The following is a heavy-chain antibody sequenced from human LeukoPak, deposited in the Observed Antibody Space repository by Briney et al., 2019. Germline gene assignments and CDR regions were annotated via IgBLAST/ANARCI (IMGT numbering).Heavy chain of an antibody. CDR2: IYYSGST. D-gene: IGHD2-15*01. V-gene: IGHV4-39*01. Sequence: PSETLSLTCTVSGGSISSSSYYWGWIRQPPGKGLEWIGSIYYSGSTYYNPSLKSRVTISVDTSKNQFSLKLSSVTAADTAVYYCARRIVVVVAASDYMDVWGKGTTVTISS. J-gene: IGHJ6*03. CDR3: ARRIVVVVAASDYMDV. CDR1: GGSISSSSYY.